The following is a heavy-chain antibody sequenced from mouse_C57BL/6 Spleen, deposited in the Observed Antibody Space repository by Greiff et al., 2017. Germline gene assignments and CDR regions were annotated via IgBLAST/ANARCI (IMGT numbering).Heavy chain of an antibody. J-gene: IGHJ2*01. CDR2: IYPGSGNT. CDR1: GYTFTDYY. Sequence: QVQLQQSGAELVRPGASLKLSCKASGYTFTDYYINWVKQRPGQGLEWIARIYPGSGNTYYNEKFKGKAKLTAEKSYSTAYMQLSSLTSEDSAVYFCARRDYYGSSYVGDYFDYWGQGTTLTVSS. D-gene: IGHD1-1*01. V-gene: IGHV1-76*01. CDR3: ARRDYYGSSYVGDYFDY.